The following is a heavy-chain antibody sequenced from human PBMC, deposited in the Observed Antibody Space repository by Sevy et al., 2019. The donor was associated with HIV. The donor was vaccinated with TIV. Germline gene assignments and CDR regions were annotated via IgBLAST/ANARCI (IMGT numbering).Heavy chain of an antibody. Sequence: GGSLRLSCAAPGFTFGNHAIHWVRQAPGKGLEWVAIISFDGRNEHYAGSVKGRFTISRDNSKKTVYLQMTNLRSEDAAVYYCARDHCTDGGCFRSGYFDYWGQGTLVTVSS. CDR2: ISFDGRNE. V-gene: IGHV3-30*04. CDR1: GFTFGNHA. CDR3: ARDHCTDGGCFRSGYFDY. D-gene: IGHD2-8*01. J-gene: IGHJ4*01.